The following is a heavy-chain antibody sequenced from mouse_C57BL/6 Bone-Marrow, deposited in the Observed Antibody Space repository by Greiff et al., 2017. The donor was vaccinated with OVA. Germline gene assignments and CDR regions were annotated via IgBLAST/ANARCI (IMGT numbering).Heavy chain of an antibody. CDR1: GYTFTSYW. CDR3: ALYCGYSWFAY. J-gene: IGHJ3*01. D-gene: IGHD2-2*01. V-gene: IGHV1-64*01. CDR2: IHPNSGST. Sequence: QVQLQQPGAELVKPGASVKLSCKASGYTFTSYWMHWVKQRPGQGLEWIGMIHPNSGSTNYNEKFKSKATLTVDKSSSTAYMQLRSLTSEDSAVYCCALYCGYSWFAYWGQGTLVTVSA.